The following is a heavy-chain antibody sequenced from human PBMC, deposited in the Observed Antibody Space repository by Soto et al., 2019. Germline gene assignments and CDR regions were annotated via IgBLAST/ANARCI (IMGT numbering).Heavy chain of an antibody. CDR1: GGTFSSYA. V-gene: IGHV1-69*12. J-gene: IGHJ1*01. Sequence: QVQLVQSGAEVKKPGSSVKVSCKASGGTFSSYAISWVRQAPGQGLEWMGGIIPIFGTANYAQNFQGRVTITADESTSTAYMELSSLRSEDTAVYYCARALDGYNQAEYFQHWGQGTLVTVSS. D-gene: IGHD5-12*01. CDR3: ARALDGYNQAEYFQH. CDR2: IIPIFGTA.